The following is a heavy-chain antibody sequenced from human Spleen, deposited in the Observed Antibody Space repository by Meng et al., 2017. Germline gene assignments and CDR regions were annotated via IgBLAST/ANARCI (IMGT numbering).Heavy chain of an antibody. CDR2: INPTGGGT. CDR1: GYTFSNYY. J-gene: IGHJ4*02. V-gene: IGHV1-46*01. Sequence: QVQLVQSGREGKKPGASVKVSCKASGYTFSNYYMHWVRQAPGQGLEWMGMINPTGGGTSYAQKFQGRFTMTRDTSTSTVYMELSSLRSEDTAVYYCTRDLIPVAGRAGFDYWGQGTLVTVSS. D-gene: IGHD6-19*01. CDR3: TRDLIPVAGRAGFDY.